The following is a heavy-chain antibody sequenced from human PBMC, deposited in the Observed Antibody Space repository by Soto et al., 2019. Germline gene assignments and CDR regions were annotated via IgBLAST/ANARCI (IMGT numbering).Heavy chain of an antibody. V-gene: IGHV3-23*01. Sequence: EVQLLESGGGLVQPEGSLRLSCAASGFSFSTYAMSWVRQAPGKGLEWVSGISGSGGTTYYADSVKGRFTISRDNSKNTLYLPVNSLRAEDTAVYYCAKDQAAGGTISRYFQYWGQGTLVTVSS. CDR1: GFSFSTYA. CDR3: AKDQAAGGTISRYFQY. D-gene: IGHD6-13*01. CDR2: ISGSGGTT. J-gene: IGHJ1*01.